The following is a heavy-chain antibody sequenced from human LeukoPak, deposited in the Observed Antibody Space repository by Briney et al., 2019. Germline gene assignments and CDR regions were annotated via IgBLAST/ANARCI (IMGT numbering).Heavy chain of an antibody. Sequence: GGSLRLSCAASGFTFNSYWMHWVRQAPGKGLVWVSRINIDGSSTTYADSVKGRFTISRNNAKDTLYLQMNSLRAEDTAVYYCARDPVLDDYGGNSPYWGQGTLVTVSS. CDR1: GFTFNSYW. CDR3: ARDPVLDDYGGNSPY. V-gene: IGHV3-74*01. CDR2: INIDGSST. D-gene: IGHD4-23*01. J-gene: IGHJ4*02.